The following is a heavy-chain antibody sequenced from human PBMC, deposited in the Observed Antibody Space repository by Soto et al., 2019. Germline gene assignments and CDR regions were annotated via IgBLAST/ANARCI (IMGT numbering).Heavy chain of an antibody. CDR2: ISSSSSYI. D-gene: IGHD6-13*01. CDR3: ARVGDSSSWYVKFSYYYYGMDV. CDR1: GFTFSSYS. J-gene: IGHJ6*02. Sequence: EVQLVESGGGLVKPGGSLRLSCAASGFTFSSYSMNWVRQAPGKGREWVSSISSSSSYIYYADSVKGRFTISRDNAKNSLYLQMNSLRAEDTAVYYCARVGDSSSWYVKFSYYYYGMDVWGQGTTVTVSS. V-gene: IGHV3-21*01.